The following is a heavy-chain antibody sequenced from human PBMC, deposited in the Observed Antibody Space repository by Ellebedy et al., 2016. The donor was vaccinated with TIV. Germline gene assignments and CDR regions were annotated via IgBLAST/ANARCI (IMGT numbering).Heavy chain of an antibody. J-gene: IGHJ6*02. Sequence: ASVKVSCKASGYTFTSYGISWVRQAPGQGLEWMGWINPNSGGTNYAQKFQGRVTMTRDTSISTAYMELSRLRSDDTAVYYCARYSSGWYEVYYGMDVWGQGTTVTVSS. CDR3: ARYSSGWYEVYYGMDV. V-gene: IGHV1-2*02. CDR1: GYTFTSYG. CDR2: INPNSGGT. D-gene: IGHD6-19*01.